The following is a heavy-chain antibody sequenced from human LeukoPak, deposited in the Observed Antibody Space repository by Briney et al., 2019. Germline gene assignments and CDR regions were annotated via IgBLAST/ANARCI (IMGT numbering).Heavy chain of an antibody. CDR1: GYSFNSHH. V-gene: IGHV1-46*02. CDR3: ARDSGNYHYDMDV. Sequence: ASVKVSCKTSGYSFNSHHVHWVRQAPGQGLEWMGINFFHDGTTSNTQKFPGRLTMTRDTSTSTVYMELSSLRSEDTTVYYCARDSGNYHYDMDVWGQGTTVIVSS. CDR2: NFFHDGTT. D-gene: IGHD3-10*01. J-gene: IGHJ6*02.